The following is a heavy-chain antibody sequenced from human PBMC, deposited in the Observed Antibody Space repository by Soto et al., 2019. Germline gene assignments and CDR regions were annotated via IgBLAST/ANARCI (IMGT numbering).Heavy chain of an antibody. Sequence: QVQLVASGGGVVQPGRSLSLSCAASGFTFSSYGMHWVRQAPGKGLEWVAVIWYDGSTKYYADSVKGRCTISRDNSKNTLYLQMNSLRAEDTAVYYGARGGLVTPTPYYYYDGMDVWGQGTTVTVYS. J-gene: IGHJ6*02. V-gene: IGHV3-33*01. CDR2: IWYDGSTK. CDR1: GFTFSSYG. D-gene: IGHD3-9*01. CDR3: ARGGLVTPTPYYYYDGMDV.